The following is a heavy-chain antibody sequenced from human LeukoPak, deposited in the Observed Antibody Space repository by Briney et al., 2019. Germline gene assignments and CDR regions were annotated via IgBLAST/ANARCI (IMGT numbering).Heavy chain of an antibody. CDR2: IYHSGST. CDR3: ARGISYCSSTSCFWFDP. D-gene: IGHD2-2*01. J-gene: IGHJ5*02. Sequence: SQTLSLTCAVSGGSISSGGYSWSWIRQPPGKGLEWTGYIYHSGSTYYNPSLKSRVTISVDRSKNQFSLKLSSVTAADTAVYYCARGISYCSSTSCFWFDPWGQGTLVTVSS. V-gene: IGHV4-30-2*01. CDR1: GGSISSGGYS.